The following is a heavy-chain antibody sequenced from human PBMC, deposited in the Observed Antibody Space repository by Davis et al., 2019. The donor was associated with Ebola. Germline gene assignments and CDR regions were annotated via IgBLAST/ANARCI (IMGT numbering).Heavy chain of an antibody. CDR3: ATQGGYSNGGHFDF. V-gene: IGHV3-30*04. CDR1: GFTLRNSA. Sequence: GESLKISCVVSGFTLRNSAMVWVRQAPGKGLEWVASVSFDGSNKFYADSVIGRFTISRDDPKDTLYLQMSSLRIDDTAVYYCATQGGYSNGGHFDFWGRGTLATVSS. D-gene: IGHD4-11*01. J-gene: IGHJ4*02. CDR2: VSFDGSNK.